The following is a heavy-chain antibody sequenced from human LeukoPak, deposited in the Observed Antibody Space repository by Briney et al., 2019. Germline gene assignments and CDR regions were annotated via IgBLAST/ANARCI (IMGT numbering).Heavy chain of an antibody. D-gene: IGHD5-18*01. CDR3: AKDPGYSYGYGFDY. V-gene: IGHV3-30*04. CDR1: GFTFSSYA. CDR2: TSYDGSNK. Sequence: PGRSLRLSCAASGFTFSSYAMHWVRQAPGKGLEWVAVTSYDGSNKYYADSVKGRFTISRDNSKNTLYLQMNSLRAEDTAVYYCAKDPGYSYGYGFDYWGQGTLVTVSS. J-gene: IGHJ4*02.